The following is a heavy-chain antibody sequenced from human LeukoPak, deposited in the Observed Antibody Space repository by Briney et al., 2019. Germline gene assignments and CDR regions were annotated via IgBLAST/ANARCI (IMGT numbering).Heavy chain of an antibody. V-gene: IGHV3-21*01. CDR1: GFTFSSYS. J-gene: IGHJ4*02. CDR2: IISSSSYI. CDR3: ARDYAYYYDSSGYGD. Sequence: GGSLRLSCAASGFTFSSYSMNWVRQAPGKGLEWVSSIISSSSYIYYADSVKGRFTISRDNAKNSLYLQMNSLRAEDRAVYYCARDYAYYYDSSGYGDWGQGTLVTVSS. D-gene: IGHD3-22*01.